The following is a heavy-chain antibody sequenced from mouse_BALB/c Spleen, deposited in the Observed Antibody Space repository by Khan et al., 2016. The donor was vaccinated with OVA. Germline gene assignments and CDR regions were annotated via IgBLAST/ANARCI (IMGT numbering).Heavy chain of an antibody. CDR1: GFAFSSYD. J-gene: IGHJ3*01. CDR3: ARPSYDGNPWFTY. CDR2: ISTGGSYI. D-gene: IGHD2-10*01. V-gene: IGHV5-9*02. Sequence: EVELVESGGGFVKPGGSLNLSCAASGFAFSSYDMSWVRQTPEKRLEWVATISTGGSYIYYPDSVKGRFTISRAIARNTLYLQMSSLRSEDTALYYCARPSYDGNPWFTYWGPGTLVTVSA.